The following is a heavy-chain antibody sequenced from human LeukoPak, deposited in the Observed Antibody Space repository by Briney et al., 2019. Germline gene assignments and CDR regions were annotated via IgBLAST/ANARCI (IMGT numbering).Heavy chain of an antibody. V-gene: IGHV3-64*01. D-gene: IGHD7-27*01. J-gene: IGHJ6*03. CDR1: GFTFSSYA. Sequence: GGSLRLSCAASGFTFSSYAMHWVRQAPGKGLEYVSVISSNGGSTYYANSVKGRFTISRDNSKNTLYLQMGSLRAEDMAVYYCARDPGDNYYYYYMDVWGKGTTVTVSS. CDR3: ARDPGDNYYYYYMDV. CDR2: ISSNGGST.